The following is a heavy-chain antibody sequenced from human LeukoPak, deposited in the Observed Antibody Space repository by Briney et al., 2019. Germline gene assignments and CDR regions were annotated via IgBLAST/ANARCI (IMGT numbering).Heavy chain of an antibody. V-gene: IGHV3-21*01. Sequence: PGGSLRLSCAASGFTFSSYAMSWVRQAPGKGLEWVSSISSSSSYIYYADSVKGRFTISRDNAKNSLYLQMDSLRAEDTAVYYCARALITMVRGYGGDPDYWGQGTLVTVSS. J-gene: IGHJ4*02. CDR1: GFTFSSYA. CDR3: ARALITMVRGYGGDPDY. D-gene: IGHD3-10*01. CDR2: ISSSSSYI.